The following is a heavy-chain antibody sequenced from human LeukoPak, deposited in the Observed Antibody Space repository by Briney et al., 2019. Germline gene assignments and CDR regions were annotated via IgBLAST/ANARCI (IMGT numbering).Heavy chain of an antibody. J-gene: IGHJ4*02. CDR3: ARFSPRAMGNYLDF. V-gene: IGHV4-30-2*01. D-gene: IGHD7-27*01. CDR2: IYPRGST. Sequence: SETLSLTCAVSGGSISSGPYSWSWIRQPPGKGLEWIGYIYPRGSTHYNPSLKSRVILSLDKSANQFSLNLSSVTAADTAVYYCARFSPRAMGNYLDFWGQGTLVTVSS. CDR1: GGSISSGPYS.